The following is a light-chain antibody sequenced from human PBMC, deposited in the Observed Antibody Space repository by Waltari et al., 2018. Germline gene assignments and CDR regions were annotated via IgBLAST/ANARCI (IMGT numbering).Light chain of an antibody. CDR2: HAS. CDR1: QSVYGN. J-gene: IGKJ3*01. Sequence: EIVMTQSPTTLSVSPGEKATLSCRASQSVYGNLAWYQQQPGQSPRLLLFHASARATGTPARFSGGGSGTDYTLTISSLQSEDFAVYFCHQYTNWPFSFGPGTTVEI. V-gene: IGKV3-15*01. CDR3: HQYTNWPFS.